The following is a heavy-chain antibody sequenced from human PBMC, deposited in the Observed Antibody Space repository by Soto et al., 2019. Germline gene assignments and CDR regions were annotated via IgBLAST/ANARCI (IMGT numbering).Heavy chain of an antibody. D-gene: IGHD3-22*01. Sequence: QVQLVQSGAEVKKPGSSVKVSCKASGDTFSSYAINWVRQAPGQGLEWMGGIIPMFGTANYAQKFKGRVTITAGESRSTVYMELSRLRSEDTAVYYCARVGPAHYYDSSGYYSPLDYWGQGTLVTVSS. J-gene: IGHJ4*02. CDR3: ARVGPAHYYDSSGYYSPLDY. CDR1: GDTFSSYA. V-gene: IGHV1-69*01. CDR2: IIPMFGTA.